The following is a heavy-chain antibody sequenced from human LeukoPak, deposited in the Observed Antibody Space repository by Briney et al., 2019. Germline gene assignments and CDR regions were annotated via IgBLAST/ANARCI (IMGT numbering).Heavy chain of an antibody. D-gene: IGHD2/OR15-2a*01. CDR1: GSTFSNYG. CDR3: TRDPDTSSKVDY. V-gene: IGHV3-48*04. J-gene: IGHJ4*02. CDR2: ISSSGSVL. Sequence: GGSLRLSCAASGSTFSNYGMHWVRQAPGRGLEWVAYISSSGSVLYYADSVQGRFTVSRDNTENSLYLQMDSLRAEDTAVYYCTRDPDTSSKVDYWGQGILVTVSS.